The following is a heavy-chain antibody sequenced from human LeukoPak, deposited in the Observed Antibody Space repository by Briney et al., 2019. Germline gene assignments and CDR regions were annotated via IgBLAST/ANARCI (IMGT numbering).Heavy chain of an antibody. Sequence: SETLSLTCAVYGGSFSGYYWSWIRQPPGKGLEWIGEINHSGSTNYNPSLKSRVTISVDTSKNQFSLKLSSVTAADTAVYYCAHSSGYYYPLGYWGQGTLVTVSS. D-gene: IGHD3-22*01. CDR3: AHSSGYYYPLGY. CDR1: GGSFSGYY. CDR2: INHSGST. V-gene: IGHV4-34*01. J-gene: IGHJ4*02.